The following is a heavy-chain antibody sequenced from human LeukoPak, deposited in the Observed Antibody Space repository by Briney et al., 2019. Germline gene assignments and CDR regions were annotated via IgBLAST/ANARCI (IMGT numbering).Heavy chain of an antibody. Sequence: GGSLKISCKGSGYSFTSYWISWVRQMPGKGLEWMGRIDPSDSYTNYSPSFQGHVTISADKSISTAYLQWSSLKASDTAMYYCAATGYSSSQDFDYWGQGTLVTVSS. CDR2: IDPSDSYT. D-gene: IGHD6-13*01. CDR3: AATGYSSSQDFDY. CDR1: GYSFTSYW. J-gene: IGHJ4*02. V-gene: IGHV5-10-1*01.